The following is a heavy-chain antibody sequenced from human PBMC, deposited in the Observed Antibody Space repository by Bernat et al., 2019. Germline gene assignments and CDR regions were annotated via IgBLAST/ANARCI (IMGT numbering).Heavy chain of an antibody. Sequence: QVQMVESGGGVVQPGRSLRLSCAASGITFSSYAMHWVRQAPGKGLEWVATISYDETNKYYADSVKGRFTISRDNSKNTLSLLMNSLTAEDTAVYYCAKGGDYSSSGFDYWGQGTLVTVSS. V-gene: IGHV3-30-3*01. D-gene: IGHD6-6*01. J-gene: IGHJ4*02. CDR2: ISYDETNK. CDR1: GITFSSYA. CDR3: AKGGDYSSSGFDY.